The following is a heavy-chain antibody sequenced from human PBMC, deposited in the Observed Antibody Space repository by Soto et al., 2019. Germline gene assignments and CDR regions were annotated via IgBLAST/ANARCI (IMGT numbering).Heavy chain of an antibody. D-gene: IGHD1-26*01. J-gene: IGHJ4*02. V-gene: IGHV1-69*08. CDR2: IIPILGIA. Sequence: QVQLVQSGAEVKKPGSSVKVSCKASGGTFSSYTISWVRQAPGQGLEWMGRIIPILGIANYAQKFQGRVTITADKSTSTAYMELSSLRSEDTSVYYCARDPGWERSGYWGQGTLVTVSS. CDR1: GGTFSSYT. CDR3: ARDPGWERSGY.